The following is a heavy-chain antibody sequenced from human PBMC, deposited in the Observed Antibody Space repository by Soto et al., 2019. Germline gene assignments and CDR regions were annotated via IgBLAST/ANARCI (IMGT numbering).Heavy chain of an antibody. J-gene: IGHJ6*02. CDR3: VKDKFESGMDV. Sequence: EVQVVESGGGLVQPGRSLRLSCAASGFTFDDYAMHWVRHAPGKGLEWVSGITWNSAAVGYADSVKGRFSISRDNAKNSLYLEMNGLRADDTALYYCVKDKFESGMDVWGQGTTVTVS. D-gene: IGHD3-16*01. CDR2: ITWNSAAV. V-gene: IGHV3-9*01. CDR1: GFTFDDYA.